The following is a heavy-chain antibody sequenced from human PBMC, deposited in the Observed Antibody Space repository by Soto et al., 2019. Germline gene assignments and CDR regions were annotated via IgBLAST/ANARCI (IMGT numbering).Heavy chain of an antibody. J-gene: IGHJ4*02. D-gene: IGHD2-15*01. CDR1: GFTFSSYG. V-gene: IGHV3-33*01. Sequence: PGGSLRLSCAASGFTFSSYGMHWVRQAPGKGLEWVAVIWYDGSNKYYADSVKGRFTISRDNSKNTLYLQMNSLRAEDTAVYYCARDTLGYCSGGSCYSAGLGYWGQGTLVTVSS. CDR3: ARDTLGYCSGGSCYSAGLGY. CDR2: IWYDGSNK.